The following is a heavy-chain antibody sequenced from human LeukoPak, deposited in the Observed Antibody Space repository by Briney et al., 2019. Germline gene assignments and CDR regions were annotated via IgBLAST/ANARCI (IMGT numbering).Heavy chain of an antibody. CDR3: ASSPWLLPYD. V-gene: IGHV3-48*03. Sequence: GGSLRLSCAASGFTLNNYEMNWVRQAPGKGLEWISYISSGAGTMYYADSVKGRFTISRDNAKNSLYLQMNSLRAEDTAVYYCASSPWLLPYDWGQGTLVTVSS. CDR2: ISSGAGTM. CDR1: GFTLNNYE. D-gene: IGHD4-23*01. J-gene: IGHJ4*02.